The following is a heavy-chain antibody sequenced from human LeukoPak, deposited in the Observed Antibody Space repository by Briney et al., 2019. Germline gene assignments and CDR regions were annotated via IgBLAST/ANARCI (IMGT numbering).Heavy chain of an antibody. CDR3: AKGDWTFDN. J-gene: IGHJ4*02. CDR1: GFTFSSYG. D-gene: IGHD3/OR15-3a*01. CDR2: ISMGGDIE. V-gene: IGHV3-30*18. Sequence: GGSLRLSCAASGFTFSSYGMHWVRQAPGKGLEWVAAISMGGDIEVYRDSVRGRFTISRDNSRSTLYLQMNSLRAEDTAVYYCAKGDWTFDNWGQGTLVTVSS.